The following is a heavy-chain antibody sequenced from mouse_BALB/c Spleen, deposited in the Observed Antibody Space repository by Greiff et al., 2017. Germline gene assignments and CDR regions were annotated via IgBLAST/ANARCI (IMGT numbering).Heavy chain of an antibody. CDR1: GFNIKDTN. CDR3: ARRGTTGDFDY. V-gene: IGHV14-3*02. J-gene: IGHJ2*01. CDR2: IDPANGNT. D-gene: IGHD1-1*01. Sequence: VQLKQSGAELVKPGASVKLSCTASGFNIKDTNMHWVKQRPEQGLEWIGRIDPANGNTKYDPKFQGKATITADTSSNTAYLQLSSLTSEDTAVYYCARRGTTGDFDYWGQGTTLTVSS.